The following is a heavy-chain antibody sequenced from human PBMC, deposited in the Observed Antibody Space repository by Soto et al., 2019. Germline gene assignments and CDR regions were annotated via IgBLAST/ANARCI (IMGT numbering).Heavy chain of an antibody. CDR3: AKDLYYDFWSGYYYYYYGMDV. Sequence: EVQLVESGGGLVQPGRSLRLSCAASGFTFDDYAMHWVRQAPGKGLEWVSGISWNSGSIGYADSVKGRFTISRDNAKNSLYLQMNSLRAEDTALYYCAKDLYYDFWSGYYYYYYGMDVWGQGTTVTVSS. CDR2: ISWNSGSI. J-gene: IGHJ6*02. V-gene: IGHV3-9*01. D-gene: IGHD3-3*01. CDR1: GFTFDDYA.